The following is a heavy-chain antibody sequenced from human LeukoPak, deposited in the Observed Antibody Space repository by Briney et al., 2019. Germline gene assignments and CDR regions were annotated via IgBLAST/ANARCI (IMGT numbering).Heavy chain of an antibody. Sequence: ASVKVSCKASGYTFTSYGISWVRQAPGQGLEWMGWISAYNGNTNYAQKLQGRVTMTTDTSTSTAYMELRSLRSDDTAVYYCAREGDTPPAITIFGVVNRNYYYGMDVWGQGTLVTVSS. CDR2: ISAYNGNT. J-gene: IGHJ6*02. V-gene: IGHV1-18*01. D-gene: IGHD3-3*01. CDR3: AREGDTPPAITIFGVVNRNYYYGMDV. CDR1: GYTFTSYG.